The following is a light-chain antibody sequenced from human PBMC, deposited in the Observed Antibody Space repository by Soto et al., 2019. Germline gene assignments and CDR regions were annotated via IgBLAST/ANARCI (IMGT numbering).Light chain of an antibody. J-gene: IGKJ1*01. CDR3: QQTYSNLWT. CDR1: QSISNW. V-gene: IGKV1-39*01. CDR2: AAS. Sequence: IQMTQSPSTLPASVGDRVTITCRASQSISNWLAWYQQKPGTAPKVLIYAASTLHTGVPSRFSGRGSGTDFTLTINNLQREDFADYFCQQTYSNLWTFGQGTKVDIK.